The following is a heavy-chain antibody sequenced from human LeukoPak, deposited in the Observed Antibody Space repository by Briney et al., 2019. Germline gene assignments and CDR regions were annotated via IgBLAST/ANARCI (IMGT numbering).Heavy chain of an antibody. CDR2: ISSSSSYI. J-gene: IGHJ6*02. CDR3: ARDKVRYYYDSSGFLGMDV. Sequence: KPGGSLRLSCAASGFTFSSYSMNWVRQAPGKGLEWVSSISSSSSYIYYADSVKGRFTISRDNAKNSLYLQMNSLGAEDTAVYYCARDKVRYYYDSSGFLGMDVWGQGTTVTVSS. D-gene: IGHD3-22*01. CDR1: GFTFSSYS. V-gene: IGHV3-21*01.